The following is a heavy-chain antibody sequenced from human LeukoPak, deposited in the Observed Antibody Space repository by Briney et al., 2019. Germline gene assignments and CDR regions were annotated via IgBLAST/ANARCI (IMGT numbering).Heavy chain of an antibody. D-gene: IGHD2-2*01. CDR2: ISAYNGNT. CDR3: ARGYCSSTSCVFFDY. V-gene: IGHV1-18*01. Sequence: ASVKVSCKASGYTFTSYGISWVRQAPGQGLEWMGWISAYNGNTNYAQKLQGRVTMTTDTSASTAYMELRSLSSDDTAVYYCARGYCSSTSCVFFDYWGQGTLVTVSS. J-gene: IGHJ4*02. CDR1: GYTFTSYG.